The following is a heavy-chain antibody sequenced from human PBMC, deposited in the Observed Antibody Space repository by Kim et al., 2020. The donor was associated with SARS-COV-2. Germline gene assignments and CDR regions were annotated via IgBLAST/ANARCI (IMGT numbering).Heavy chain of an antibody. CDR1: GFIFSRFV. CDR2: VSESGDKT. Sequence: GGSLRLSCRASGFIFSRFVMTWVRQAPGKGLEWVSSVSESGDKTDYADSVKGRFSISRDNSENTLSLQMNSLRAEDTAIYYCAKTLIVGTAAAMVYWGQGTLVAVAS. V-gene: IGHV3-23*01. D-gene: IGHD1-26*01. J-gene: IGHJ4*02. CDR3: AKTLIVGTAAAMVY.